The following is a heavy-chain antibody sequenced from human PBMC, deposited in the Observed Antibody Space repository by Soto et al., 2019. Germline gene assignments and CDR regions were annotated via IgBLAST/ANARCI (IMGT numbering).Heavy chain of an antibody. CDR1: RFSLNTYG. J-gene: IGHJ6*02. D-gene: IGHD2-15*01. CDR2: LSASGSGS. V-gene: IGHV3-23*01. CDR3: AKNSSGCSWNSGLDN. Sequence: EAQLLESGGGLVQPGGSLRLSCTTSRFSLNTYGMTWVRRAPGKGLEWVSTLSASGSGSYYAESVKGRFTVSRDNSKNTIYSHVNRLRDVNTDVYYCAKNSSGCSWNSGLDNWGQGTTVTVSS.